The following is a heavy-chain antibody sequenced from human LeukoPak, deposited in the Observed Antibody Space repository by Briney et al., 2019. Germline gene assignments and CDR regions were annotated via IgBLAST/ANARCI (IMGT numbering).Heavy chain of an antibody. CDR3: ARRSSVRGARHYYYMDV. CDR1: GGSFSGYY. Sequence: SETLSLTCAVYGGSFSGYYWSWIRQPPGKGLEWIGEINHSGSTNYNPSLKSRVTISVDTSKNQFSLKLSSVTAADTAVYYCARRSSVRGARHYYYMDVWGKGTTVTISS. J-gene: IGHJ6*03. V-gene: IGHV4-34*01. CDR2: INHSGST. D-gene: IGHD3-10*01.